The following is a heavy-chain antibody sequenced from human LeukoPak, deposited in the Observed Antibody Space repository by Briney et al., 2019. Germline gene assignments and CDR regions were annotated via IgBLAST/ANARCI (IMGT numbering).Heavy chain of an antibody. CDR2: ISWNSVII. D-gene: IGHD2-21*02. Sequence: GRSLRLSCAASGFTFDDYAMHLVRQAPGKGLEWVSGISWNSVIIVYADSVKGRFTISRDNAKNSLYLQMNSLRAEDTALYYCATLIVVVTDDAFDIWGQGTMVTVSS. CDR3: ATLIVVVTDDAFDI. J-gene: IGHJ3*02. V-gene: IGHV3-9*01. CDR1: GFTFDDYA.